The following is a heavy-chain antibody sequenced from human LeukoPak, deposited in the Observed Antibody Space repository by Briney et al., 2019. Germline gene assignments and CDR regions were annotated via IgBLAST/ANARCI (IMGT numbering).Heavy chain of an antibody. J-gene: IGHJ4*02. D-gene: IGHD3-16*02. CDR3: ARAITFGGVIVFDY. V-gene: IGHV3-33*08. Sequence: PGGSLRLSCAASGFTFSSYGMHWVRQAPGKGLEWVAVIWYDGSNKYYADSVKGRFTISRDNSKNTLYLQMNSLRAEDTAVYYCARAITFGGVIVFDYWGQGTLVTVSS. CDR2: IWYDGSNK. CDR1: GFTFSSYG.